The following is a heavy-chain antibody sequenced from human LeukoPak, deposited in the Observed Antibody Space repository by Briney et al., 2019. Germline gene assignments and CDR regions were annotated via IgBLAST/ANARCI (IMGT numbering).Heavy chain of an antibody. V-gene: IGHV4-61*02. CDR3: ASGYCSGGSCSTRNPFDY. D-gene: IGHD2-15*01. CDR2: IYTSGST. Sequence: PSETLSLTCTVSGGSISSGSYYWSWIRQPAGKGLEWIGRIYTSGSTNYNPSLKSRVTISVDTSKNQFSLKLSSVTAADTAVYYCASGYCSGGSCSTRNPFDYWGQGTLVTVSS. CDR1: GGSISSGSYY. J-gene: IGHJ4*02.